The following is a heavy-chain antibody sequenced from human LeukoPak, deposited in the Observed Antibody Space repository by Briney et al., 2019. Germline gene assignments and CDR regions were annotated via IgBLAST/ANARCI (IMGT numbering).Heavy chain of an antibody. J-gene: IGHJ2*01. D-gene: IGHD3-10*01. CDR1: GGSISSYY. Sequence: SETLSLTCTVSGGSISSYYWSWIRQPPGKGLEWIGYIYYSGSTNYNPSLKSRVTISVDTSKNQFSLKLSSVTAADTAVYYCARTECRGCWYFDLWGRGTLVTVSS. CDR3: ARTECRGCWYFDL. CDR2: IYYSGST. V-gene: IGHV4-59*01.